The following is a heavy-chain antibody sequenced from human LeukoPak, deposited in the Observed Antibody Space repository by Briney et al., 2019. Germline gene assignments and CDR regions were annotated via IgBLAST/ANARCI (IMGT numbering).Heavy chain of an antibody. D-gene: IGHD5-12*01. J-gene: IGHJ4*02. Sequence: PGGSLRLSCAASGFTFSGSWMTWVRQAPGRGLEWVANIDPDGNTKNYLDSVKGRFTISRDNARNSLYLQLNSLRAEDTSVYYCARDPAYDALDYWGQGTLVTVSS. CDR1: GFTFSGSW. V-gene: IGHV3-7*01. CDR3: ARDPAYDALDY. CDR2: IDPDGNTK.